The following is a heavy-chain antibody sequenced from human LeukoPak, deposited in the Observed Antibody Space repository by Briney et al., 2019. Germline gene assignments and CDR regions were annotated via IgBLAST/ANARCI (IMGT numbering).Heavy chain of an antibody. J-gene: IGHJ4*02. CDR3: ARQVDSRGYYYAY. V-gene: IGHV4-59*08. Sequence: PSETLSLTCTVSGGSISTYYWSWLRQPPGKGLEWIGYIYYTGSTSYNPSLKSRVTLSVDMSKSQFSLKLNSVTAADAAVYYCARQVDSRGYYYAYWGQGILVTVSS. CDR2: IYYTGST. D-gene: IGHD3-22*01. CDR1: GGSISTYY.